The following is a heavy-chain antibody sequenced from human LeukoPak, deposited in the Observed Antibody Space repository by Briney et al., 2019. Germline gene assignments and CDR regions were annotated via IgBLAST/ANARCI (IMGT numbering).Heavy chain of an antibody. V-gene: IGHV4-59*01. J-gene: IGHJ4*02. CDR2: ISKSGST. CDR1: GGSFSNYY. Sequence: SETLSLTCTVSGGSFSNYYWSWIRQPPGQGLEWIGYISKSGSTNYNPSLESRVAISVDTSKSQFSLKLRSVTPADSAVYYCARGLLMITFGGVIVEKRYFDYWGQGTLVTVSS. D-gene: IGHD3-16*02. CDR3: ARGLLMITFGGVIVEKRYFDY.